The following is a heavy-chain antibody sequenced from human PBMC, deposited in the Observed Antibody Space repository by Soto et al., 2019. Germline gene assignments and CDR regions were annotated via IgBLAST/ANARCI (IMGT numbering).Heavy chain of an antibody. CDR2: IYSGGST. CDR1: GFTVSSTY. D-gene: IGHD5-18*01. CDR3: ARSGSSYGPCDY. V-gene: IGHV3-53*01. J-gene: IGHJ4*02. Sequence: EVQLVESGGGVIQPGGSLRLSCAASGFTVSSTYMSWVRQAPGKGLEWVSVIYSGGSTYYADSVKGRFTISRDNYKNTLYLQMNSLIAEDTAVYYCARSGSSYGPCDYWGQGTLFTVSS.